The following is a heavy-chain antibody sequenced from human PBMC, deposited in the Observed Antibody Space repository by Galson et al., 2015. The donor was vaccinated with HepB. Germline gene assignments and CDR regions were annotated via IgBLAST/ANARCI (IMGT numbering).Heavy chain of an antibody. CDR2: IIPIFGTA. Sequence: SVKVSCKASGGTFSSYAISWVRQAPGQGLEWMGGIIPIFGTANYAQKFQGRVTITADESTSTAYMELSSLRSEDTAVYYCARDADYYDSSGYPKKRGWYFDLWGRGTLVTVSS. CDR1: GGTFSSYA. D-gene: IGHD3-22*01. V-gene: IGHV1-69*13. J-gene: IGHJ2*01. CDR3: ARDADYYDSSGYPKKRGWYFDL.